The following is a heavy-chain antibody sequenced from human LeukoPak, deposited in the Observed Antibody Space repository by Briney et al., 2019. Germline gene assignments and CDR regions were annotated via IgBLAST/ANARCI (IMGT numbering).Heavy chain of an antibody. CDR3: ARVGYSYGWNYYYYYMDV. D-gene: IGHD5-18*01. CDR1: GGSISSYY. J-gene: IGHJ6*03. V-gene: IGHV4-59*01. Sequence: SETLSLTCTVSGGSISSYYWSWIRQPPGKGLEWIGYIYYSGSTNYNPSLKSRVTISVDTSKNQFSLKLSSVTAADTAVYYCARVGYSYGWNYYYYYMDVWGKGTTVTVSS. CDR2: IYYSGST.